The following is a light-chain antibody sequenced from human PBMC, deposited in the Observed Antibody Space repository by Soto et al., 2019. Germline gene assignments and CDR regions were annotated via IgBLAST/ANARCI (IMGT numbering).Light chain of an antibody. CDR2: GAS. J-gene: IGKJ2*02. CDR3: QQSNNWPPWT. CDR1: QSCSTN. Sequence: EIVMTQSPATLSVSTGESATLACRARQSCSTNLAGYQQKPGQAPRLLIYGASTRATGIPARFSGSGSGTEFTLTISSLQSEDFAVYYCQQSNNWPPWTFGQGTKLEIK. V-gene: IGKV3-15*01.